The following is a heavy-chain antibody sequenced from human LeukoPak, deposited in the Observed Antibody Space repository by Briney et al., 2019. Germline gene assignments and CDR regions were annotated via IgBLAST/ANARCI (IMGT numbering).Heavy chain of an antibody. J-gene: IGHJ4*02. CDR1: GGTFSSYA. CDR2: IIPIFGTA. Sequence: ASVKVSYKASGGTFSSYAISWVRQAPGQGLEWMGRIIPIFGTANYAQKFQGRVTITTDESTSTAYMELSSLRSEDTAVYYCARDRSSSWSTFDYWGQGTLVTVSS. CDR3: ARDRSSSWSTFDY. D-gene: IGHD6-13*01. V-gene: IGHV1-69*05.